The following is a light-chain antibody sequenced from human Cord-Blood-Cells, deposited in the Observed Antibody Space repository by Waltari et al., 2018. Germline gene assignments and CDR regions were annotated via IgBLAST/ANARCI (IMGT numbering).Light chain of an antibody. V-gene: IGLV2-11*01. CDR3: CSYAGSYTWV. Sequence: QSALTQPPSVSGSPGQSVTISCTGTSSAVGGYNYVSLYQQHPGKAPKLMIYDVSKRPSGVPDRFSGSKSGNTASLTISGLQAEDEADYYCCSYAGSYTWVFGGGTKLTVL. CDR1: SSAVGGYNY. CDR2: DVS. J-gene: IGLJ3*02.